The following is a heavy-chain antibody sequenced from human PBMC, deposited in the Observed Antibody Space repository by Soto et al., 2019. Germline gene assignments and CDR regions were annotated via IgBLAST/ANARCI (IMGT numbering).Heavy chain of an antibody. CDR3: ARRTYTSGWRHYFDY. V-gene: IGHV5-51*01. D-gene: IGHD6-19*01. J-gene: IGHJ4*02. CDR2: IYPGDSDT. CDR1: GYSFTSYW. Sequence: GESLKISCKGSGYSFTSYWIAWVRQMPGKGLECMGIIYPGDSDTRYSPSFEGQITISADKSISTAYLQWSSLKASDAAIYYCARRTYTSGWRHYFDYWGQGTLVTVSS.